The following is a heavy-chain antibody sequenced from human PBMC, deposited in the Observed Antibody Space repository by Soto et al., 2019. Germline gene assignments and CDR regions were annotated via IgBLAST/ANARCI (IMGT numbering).Heavy chain of an antibody. J-gene: IGHJ5*02. CDR3: ARELEIATIST. V-gene: IGHV6-1*01. D-gene: IGHD5-12*01. CDR1: GDSVSSNSAA. CDR2: TYYRSKWYN. Sequence: PSQTLSLTCAISGDSVSSNSAAWNWIRQCPSRGLEWLGRTYYRSKWYNDYAVSVKSRITINPDPSKNQFSLQLNSVPPEDTAVYYYARELEIATISTWGQGTLITVSS.